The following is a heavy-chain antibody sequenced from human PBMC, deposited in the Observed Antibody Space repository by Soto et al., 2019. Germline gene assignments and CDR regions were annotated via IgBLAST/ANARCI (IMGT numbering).Heavy chain of an antibody. J-gene: IGHJ6*02. Sequence: PSETLSLTCTVSGGSVSSYYWSWIRQPAGKGLEWIGRIYTSGSTNYNPSLKSRVTMSVDTSKNQFSLKLSSVTAADTAVYYCARFPRLTVATMGETQGENYYYYYGMDVWGQGTTVTVSS. CDR3: ARFPRLTVATMGETQGENYYYYYGMDV. D-gene: IGHD5-12*01. CDR1: GGSVSSYY. V-gene: IGHV4-4*07. CDR2: IYTSGST.